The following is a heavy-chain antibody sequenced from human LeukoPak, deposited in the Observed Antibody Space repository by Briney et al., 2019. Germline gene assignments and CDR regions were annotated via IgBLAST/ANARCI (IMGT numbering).Heavy chain of an antibody. CDR2: INSNGDST. J-gene: IGHJ5*01. CDR1: GFILSSQA. CDR3: AREGQWLDS. V-gene: IGHV3-64*01. Sequence: GGSLRLSCAATGFILSSQAMHWVRQAPGKGLEYVSAINSNGDSTYHAHSVKGRFTISRDNSKNSLYLQMGSLRAEDMAVYYCAREGQWLDSWGLGTLVTVSS. D-gene: IGHD6-19*01.